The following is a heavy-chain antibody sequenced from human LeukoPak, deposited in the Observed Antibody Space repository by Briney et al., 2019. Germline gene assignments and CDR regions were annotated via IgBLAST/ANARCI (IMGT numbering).Heavy chain of an antibody. J-gene: IGHJ5*02. CDR1: GCTFTSYD. CDR3: ARTSASITYYDFWSGYYINWFDP. V-gene: IGHV1-8*01. Sequence: GASVKVSCKASGCTFTSYDINWVRQATGQGLEWMGWMNPNSGNTGYAQKFQGRVTMTRYTSISTAYMELSSLRSEDTAVYYCARTSASITYYDFWSGYYINWFDPWGQGTLVTVSS. CDR2: MNPNSGNT. D-gene: IGHD3-3*01.